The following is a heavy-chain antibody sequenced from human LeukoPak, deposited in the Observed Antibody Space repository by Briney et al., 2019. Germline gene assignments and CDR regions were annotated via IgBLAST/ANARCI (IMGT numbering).Heavy chain of an antibody. Sequence: GGSLTLSCAASGFTFSNAWMSWVRQAPGKGLEWVGRIKGKTDGGTTDYAAPVKGRFTISRDDSKNTLYLQMNSLKTEDTAVYYCTTGLTAPTYYWGQGTLVTVSS. D-gene: IGHD2-21*02. V-gene: IGHV3-15*01. CDR2: IKGKTDGGTT. J-gene: IGHJ4*02. CDR1: GFTFSNAW. CDR3: TTGLTAPTYY.